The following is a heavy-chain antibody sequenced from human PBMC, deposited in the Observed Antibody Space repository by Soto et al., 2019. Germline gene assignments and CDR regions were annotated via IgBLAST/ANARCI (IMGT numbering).Heavy chain of an antibody. CDR3: ARLEGYSGYDWAFFLPGEYYFDY. CDR2: IDPSDSYT. CDR1: GYSFTSYW. D-gene: IGHD5-12*01. V-gene: IGHV5-10-1*01. Sequence: PGESLKISCKGSGYSFTSYWISWVRQMPGKGLEWMGRIDPSDSYTNYSPSFQGHVTISADKSISTAYLQWSSLKASDTAMYYCARLEGYSGYDWAFFLPGEYYFDYWGQGTLVTVSS. J-gene: IGHJ4*02.